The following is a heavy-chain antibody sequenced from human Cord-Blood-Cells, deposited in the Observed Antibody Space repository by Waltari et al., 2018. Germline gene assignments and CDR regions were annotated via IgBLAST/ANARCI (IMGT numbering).Heavy chain of an antibody. CDR2: INPNSGGT. Sequence: QVQLVQSGAEVKKPGASVKVSCKASGYTFTGYYMHWVRPAPGQGLEWMGWINPNSGGTNYAQKFQGRVTMTRDTSISTAYMELSRLRSDDTAVYYCARDLDSSSSGVFIAFDIWGQGTMVTVSS. CDR3: ARDLDSSSSGVFIAFDI. V-gene: IGHV1-2*02. D-gene: IGHD6-6*01. J-gene: IGHJ3*02. CDR1: GYTFTGYY.